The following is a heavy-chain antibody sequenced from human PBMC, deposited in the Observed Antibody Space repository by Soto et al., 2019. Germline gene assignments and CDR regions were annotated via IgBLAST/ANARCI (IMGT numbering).Heavy chain of an antibody. CDR1: GGTFSSYT. V-gene: IGHV1-69*08. CDR2: IIPILGIA. D-gene: IGHD2-15*01. J-gene: IGHJ1*01. Sequence: QVQLVQSGAEVKKPGSSVKVPCKASGGTFSSYTISWVRQAPGQGLEWMGRIIPILGIANYAQKFQGRVTITADKSTSTAYMELSSLRSEDTAVYYCARDHGDCSGGSCYYFQHWGQGTLVTVSS. CDR3: ARDHGDCSGGSCYYFQH.